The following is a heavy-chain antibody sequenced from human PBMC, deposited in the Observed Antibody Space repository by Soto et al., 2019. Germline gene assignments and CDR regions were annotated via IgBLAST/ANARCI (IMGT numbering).Heavy chain of an antibody. Sequence: QVQLQQSGPGLVKPSQTLSLTCAISGDSVSSNSAAWNWIRQSPSRGLEWLGRTYYRSKWYNDYAVSVKSRITINPDTSKNQFSLQLNSVTPEDTAVYYCAREGYSRPRNSSSWYYWFDPWGQGTLVTVSS. CDR1: GDSVSSNSAA. J-gene: IGHJ5*02. CDR3: AREGYSRPRNSSSWYYWFDP. CDR2: TYYRSKWYN. D-gene: IGHD6-13*01. V-gene: IGHV6-1*01.